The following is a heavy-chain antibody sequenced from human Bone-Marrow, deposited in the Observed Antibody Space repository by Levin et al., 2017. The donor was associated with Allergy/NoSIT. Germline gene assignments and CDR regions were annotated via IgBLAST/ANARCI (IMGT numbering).Heavy chain of an antibody. CDR2: ISSSRNTI. D-gene: IGHD5-24*01. Sequence: PTGGSLRLSCAASGFTFSTYSMHWVRQAPGKGLEWISYISSSRNTIFYADSVKGRFAISRDNAKNSLYLQMNSLRDEDTAVYYCARDSAGLQPYSHFDCWGQGTLVTVSS. V-gene: IGHV3-48*02. CDR1: GFTFSTYS. J-gene: IGHJ4*02. CDR3: ARDSAGLQPYSHFDC.